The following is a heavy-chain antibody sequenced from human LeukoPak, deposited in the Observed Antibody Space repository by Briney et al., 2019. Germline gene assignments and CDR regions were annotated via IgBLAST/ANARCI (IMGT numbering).Heavy chain of an antibody. CDR1: GFTFSRFG. Sequence: PGRSLRLSCAASGFTFSRFGMHWVRQAPGKGLEWVAVIWYDGSNKYYADSVKGRFTISRDNSKNTLYLEMNSLRAEDTAVYYCVRDYYYDSSGYWDYYFDYWGQGTLVSVSS. CDR3: VRDYYYDSSGYWDYYFDY. D-gene: IGHD3-22*01. J-gene: IGHJ4*02. V-gene: IGHV3-33*01. CDR2: IWYDGSNK.